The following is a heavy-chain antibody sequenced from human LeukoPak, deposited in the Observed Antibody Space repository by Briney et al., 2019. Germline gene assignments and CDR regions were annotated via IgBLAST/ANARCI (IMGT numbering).Heavy chain of an antibody. CDR2: INSDGSST. V-gene: IGHV3-74*01. J-gene: IGHJ5*02. D-gene: IGHD6-13*01. CDR1: GFTFSSYW. CDR3: AREGLYSSSWQYNWFDP. Sequence: PGGSLRLSCAASGFTFSSYWMHWVRQAPGKGLVWVSRINSDGSSTSYADSVKGRFIISRDNAKNTLYLQMNSLRAEDTAVYYCAREGLYSSSWQYNWFDPWGQGTLVTVSS.